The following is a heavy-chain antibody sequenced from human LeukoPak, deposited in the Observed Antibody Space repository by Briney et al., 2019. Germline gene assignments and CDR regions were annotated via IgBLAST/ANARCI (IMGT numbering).Heavy chain of an antibody. V-gene: IGHV3-33*06. CDR1: GFTFSSYG. CDR3: AKAELGVDTFFDY. Sequence: GGSLRLSCAASGFTFSSYGMHWVRQAPGKGLEWVAVILSDGSKEFYSDSVQGRFTISRDNSKRTLFLQMNSLRAEDTAFYYCAKAELGVDTFFDYWGQGTLVTVSS. CDR2: ILSDGSKE. J-gene: IGHJ4*02. D-gene: IGHD3-3*01.